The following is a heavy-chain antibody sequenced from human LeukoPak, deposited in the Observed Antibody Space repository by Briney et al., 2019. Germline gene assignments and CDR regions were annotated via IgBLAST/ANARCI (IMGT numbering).Heavy chain of an antibody. J-gene: IGHJ6*03. D-gene: IGHD6-6*01. CDR1: GFTFTGYC. V-gene: IGHV1-18*04. CDR3: ARGAPYSSSFYYYYYYYMDV. Sequence: ASVKVSCKASGFTFTGYCMHWVRQAPGQGLEWMGWISAYNGNTNYAQKLQGRVTMTTDTSTSTAYMELRSLRSDDTAVYYCARGAPYSSSFYYYYYYYMDVWGKGTTVTVSS. CDR2: ISAYNGNT.